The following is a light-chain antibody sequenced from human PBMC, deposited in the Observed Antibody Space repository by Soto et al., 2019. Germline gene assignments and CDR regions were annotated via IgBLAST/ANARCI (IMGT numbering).Light chain of an antibody. V-gene: IGLV2-14*01. CDR1: SSDIGNYDF. J-gene: IGLJ2*01. CDR3: SSYTTSTSFIL. Sequence: QSALTQPASVSGSPGQSITISCTGTSSDIGNYDFVSWYQQVPGTAPKAMIYEVSSRPSGVSNRFSGSKSGNTASLTISGLQAEDEAYYYCSSYTTSTSFILFGGGTKVTVL. CDR2: EVS.